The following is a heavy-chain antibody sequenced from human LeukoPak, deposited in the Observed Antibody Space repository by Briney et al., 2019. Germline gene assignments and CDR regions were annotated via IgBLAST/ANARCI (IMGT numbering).Heavy chain of an antibody. V-gene: IGHV4-4*07. CDR2: IYTSGST. CDR1: GGSISSYY. CDR3: ARVRGGATYFDY. Sequence: SETPSLTCTVSGGSISSYYWSWIRQPAGKGLEWIGRIYTSGSTNYNPSLKSRVTISVDKSKNQFSLKLSSVTAADTAVYYCARVRGGATYFDYWGQGTLVTVSS. J-gene: IGHJ4*02. D-gene: IGHD1-26*01.